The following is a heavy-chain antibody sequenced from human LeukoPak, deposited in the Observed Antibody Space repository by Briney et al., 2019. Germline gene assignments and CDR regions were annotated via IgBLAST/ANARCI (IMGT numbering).Heavy chain of an antibody. D-gene: IGHD2-15*01. CDR1: GYSFTTYW. CDR2: IYPGDSDT. V-gene: IGHV5-51*01. J-gene: IGHJ3*02. Sequence: GESLKISCKGTGYSFTTYWIGWVRQMPGKGLEWMGIIYPGDSDTRYSPSFQGQVTISADKSISTAYLQWSSLKASDTAIYYCARRGYCSGGSCYSAAFDIWGQGTMVTVSS. CDR3: ARRGYCSGGSCYSAAFDI.